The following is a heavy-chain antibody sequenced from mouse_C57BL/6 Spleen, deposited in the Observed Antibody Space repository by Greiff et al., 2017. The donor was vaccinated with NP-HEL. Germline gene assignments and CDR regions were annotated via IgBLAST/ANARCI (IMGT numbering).Heavy chain of an antibody. D-gene: IGHD2-2*01. Sequence: EVKLVESGGDLVKPGGSLKLSCAASGFTFSSYGMSWVRQTPDKRLEWVATISSGGSYTYYPDSVKGRFTISRDNAKNTLYLQMSSLKSEDTAMYYCARREDGYDYFDYWGQGTTLTVSS. J-gene: IGHJ2*01. CDR2: ISSGGSYT. V-gene: IGHV5-6*02. CDR1: GFTFSSYG. CDR3: ARREDGYDYFDY.